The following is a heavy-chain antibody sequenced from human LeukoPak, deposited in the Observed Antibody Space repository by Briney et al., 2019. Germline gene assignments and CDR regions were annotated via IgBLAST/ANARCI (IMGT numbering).Heavy chain of an antibody. CDR1: GYTFTSYD. J-gene: IGHJ4*02. CDR3: ARVTDWGSYFDY. Sequence: AASVKVSCKASGYTFTSYDLTWVRQAPGQGLEWMGWINAYNANTNYAQKLQGRVTMTTDTSTSTAYMELSSLRSEDTAVYYCARVTDWGSYFDYWGQGTLVTVSS. V-gene: IGHV1-18*01. CDR2: INAYNANT. D-gene: IGHD7-27*01.